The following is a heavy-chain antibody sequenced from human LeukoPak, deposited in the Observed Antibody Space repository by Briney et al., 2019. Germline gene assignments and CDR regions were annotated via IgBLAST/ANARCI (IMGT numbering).Heavy chain of an antibody. CDR1: GGSVINTNW. CDR2: VHLDGRT. Sequence: PSETLSHTCGVSGGSVINTNWWTWVRQPPGKGLEWIGEVHLDGRTNYNPSLESRLTMSVDVSENQVSLKLPSVTAADTAVYYCAREGGFYRPLDYSGQGTLVTVSS. V-gene: IGHV4-4*02. D-gene: IGHD3-3*01. J-gene: IGHJ4*02. CDR3: AREGGFYRPLDY.